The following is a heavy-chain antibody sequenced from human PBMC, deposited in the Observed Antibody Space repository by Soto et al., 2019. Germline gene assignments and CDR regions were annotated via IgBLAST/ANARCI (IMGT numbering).Heavy chain of an antibody. Sequence: GGSLRLSCAASGFAFSSYAISWVRQAPGKGLEWVSSVSSGIGTPYYADFVKGRFTVSRDNSKNTVFLQMNSLSPDDTAVYYCAKAPVPGVIRRSPDSWGQGALVTVSS. CDR3: AKAPVPGVIRRSPDS. J-gene: IGHJ5*01. CDR1: GFAFSSYA. D-gene: IGHD2-2*01. V-gene: IGHV3-23*01. CDR2: VSSGIGTP.